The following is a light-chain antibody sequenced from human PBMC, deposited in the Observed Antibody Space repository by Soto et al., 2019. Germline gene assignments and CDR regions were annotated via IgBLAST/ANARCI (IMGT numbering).Light chain of an antibody. Sequence: EIVLTQSPATLSLSPGERATLSCSASQSVSSHLAWYQQKPGQAPRLLIYDASNRATGIPARFSGSGSGTDFTLTISSLEPEDFAVYYCQQRSNWPLALFGGGTKVDIK. CDR1: QSVSSH. V-gene: IGKV3-11*01. CDR2: DAS. J-gene: IGKJ4*01. CDR3: QQRSNWPLAL.